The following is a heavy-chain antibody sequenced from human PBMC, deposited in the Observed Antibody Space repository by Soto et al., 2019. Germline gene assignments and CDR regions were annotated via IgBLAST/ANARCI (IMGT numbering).Heavy chain of an antibody. CDR2: IIPIFGTA. CDR3: ARGYYGSGSYSPYYYYGMDV. J-gene: IGHJ6*02. V-gene: IGHV1-69*13. CDR1: GGTFSSYA. Sequence: SVEVSCKASGGTFSSYAISWVRQAPGQGLEWMGGIIPIFGTANYAQKFQGRVTITADESTSTAYMELSSLRSEDTAVYYCARGYYGSGSYSPYYYYGMDVWGQGTTVTVSS. D-gene: IGHD3-10*01.